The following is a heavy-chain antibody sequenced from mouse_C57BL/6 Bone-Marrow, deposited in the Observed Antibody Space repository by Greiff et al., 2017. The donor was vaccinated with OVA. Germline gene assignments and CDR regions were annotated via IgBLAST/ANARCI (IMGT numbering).Heavy chain of an antibody. J-gene: IGHJ3*01. V-gene: IGHV2-5*01. CDR1: GFSLTSSG. CDR2: IWRGGST. D-gene: IGHD2-2*01. Sequence: QVQLQQSGPGLVQPSQSLSLTCTVSGFSLTSSGVHWVRQSPGQGLEWLGVIWRGGSTDYNAAFMSRLSITKDNSKSQVFFKMNRLQADDTAIYYWAAIYYGYDEFAYWGQGTLVTVSA. CDR3: AAIYYGYDEFAY.